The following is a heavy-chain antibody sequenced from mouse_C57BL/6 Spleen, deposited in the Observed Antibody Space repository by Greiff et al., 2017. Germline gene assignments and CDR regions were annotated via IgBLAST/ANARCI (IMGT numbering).Heavy chain of an antibody. Sequence: QVTLKESGPGILQPSQTLSLTCSFSGFSLRTFGMGVGWIRQPSGRGLEWLAHIWWDDDKYYNPALRSRLPISKDTSKTQVFLKIAQVDTADTATYYGARIEDGSSTFDYWGQGTTLTVSS. CDR2: IWWDDDK. CDR1: GFSLRTFGMG. J-gene: IGHJ2*01. V-gene: IGHV8-8*01. CDR3: ARIEDGSSTFDY. D-gene: IGHD1-1*01.